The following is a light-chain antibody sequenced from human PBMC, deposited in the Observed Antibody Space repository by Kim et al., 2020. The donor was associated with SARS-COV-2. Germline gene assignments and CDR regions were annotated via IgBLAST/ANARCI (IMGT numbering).Light chain of an antibody. CDR2: GAY. CDR3: LQHNAYPRT. Sequence: AYLGDTVTLTCRASEGILSDLCCDLQKPGRAPTRLIYGAYTLESGVPSRFSGSGSGTEYTLTISSLQPEDFATYYCLQHNAYPRTFGQGTKVYIK. CDR1: EGILSD. V-gene: IGKV1-17*01. J-gene: IGKJ1*01.